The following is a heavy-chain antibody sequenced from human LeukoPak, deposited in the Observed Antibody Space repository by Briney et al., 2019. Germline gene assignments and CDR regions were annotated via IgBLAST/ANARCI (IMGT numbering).Heavy chain of an antibody. CDR2: IYYSGST. Sequence: SETLSLTCTVSGGSISSGDYYWSWIRQPPGKGLEWIGYIYYSGSTYYNPSLKSRVTISVDTSKNQFSLKLSSVTAADTAVYYCAREAPHRIVVVVAPLYYYYYMDVWGKGTTVTVSS. J-gene: IGHJ6*03. V-gene: IGHV4-30-4*08. D-gene: IGHD2-15*01. CDR3: AREAPHRIVVVVAPLYYYYYMDV. CDR1: GGSISSGDYY.